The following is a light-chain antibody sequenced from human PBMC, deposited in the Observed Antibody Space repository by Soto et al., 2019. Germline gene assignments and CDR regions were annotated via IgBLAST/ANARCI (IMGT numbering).Light chain of an antibody. CDR3: QVWDISSDQYV. V-gene: IGLV3-21*04. J-gene: IGLJ1*01. CDR2: YDS. CDR1: NIGSKS. Sequence: SYELTQPPSVSVAPGKTARITCGGNNIGSKSVHWYQQKPGQAPVLVIYYDSDRPSGIPERFSGSNSGNTATLTISRVEAGDEADYYCQVWDISSDQYVFGTGTKLTVL.